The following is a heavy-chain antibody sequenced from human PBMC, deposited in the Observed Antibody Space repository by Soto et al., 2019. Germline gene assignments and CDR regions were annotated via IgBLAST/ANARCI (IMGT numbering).Heavy chain of an antibody. D-gene: IGHD3-22*01. V-gene: IGHV4-30-4*08. CDR3: ARFNYYDSSGYYPLMVDY. CDR1: GGSFSGYY. Sequence: SETLSLTCAVYGGSFSGYYWSWIRQPPGKGLEWIGYIYYSGSTYYNPSLKSRVTISVDTSKNQFSLKLSSVTAADTAVYYCARFNYYDSSGYYPLMVDYWGQGTLVTVSS. CDR2: IYYSGST. J-gene: IGHJ4*02.